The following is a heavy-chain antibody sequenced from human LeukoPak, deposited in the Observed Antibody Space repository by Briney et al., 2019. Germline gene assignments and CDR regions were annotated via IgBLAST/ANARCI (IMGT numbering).Heavy chain of an antibody. CDR3: VKDIEAVAGTWWSDP. J-gene: IGHJ5*02. V-gene: IGHV3-64D*06. CDR1: GFTFSRYA. D-gene: IGHD6-19*01. Sequence: GGSLRLSCSASGFTFSRYAMHWVRQAPGKGVEYVSAISSNGGSTYYSDSVKGRFTISRDNSKNTLYLQMSSLRAEDTAVYYCVKDIEAVAGTWWSDPWGQGTLVTVSS. CDR2: ISSNGGST.